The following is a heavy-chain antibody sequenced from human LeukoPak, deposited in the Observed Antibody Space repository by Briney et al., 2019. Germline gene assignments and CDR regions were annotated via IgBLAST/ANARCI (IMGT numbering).Heavy chain of an antibody. Sequence: GASVKVSCKASRGTFSSYAISWVRQAPGQGLEWMGGIIPIFGTGNNAQKFQGRVTITADKSTSTAYMELSSLRSEDTAVYYCARARYCSGGSCYGETYYYGMDVWGKGTTVTVSS. D-gene: IGHD2-15*01. CDR1: RGTFSSYA. V-gene: IGHV1-69*06. J-gene: IGHJ6*04. CDR2: IIPIFGTG. CDR3: ARARYCSGGSCYGETYYYGMDV.